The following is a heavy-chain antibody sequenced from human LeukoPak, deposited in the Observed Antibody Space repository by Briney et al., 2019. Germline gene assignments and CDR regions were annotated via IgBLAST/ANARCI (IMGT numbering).Heavy chain of an antibody. Sequence: GGSLRLSCAASGFTFSKYWMLWVRQAPGKGLESVSRINTDGTVTTYADSLKGRFTVSRDNADNTMFLQMNSVRDEDTAVYYCATKQWLAPPPDSWGQGTPVTVSS. J-gene: IGHJ4*02. V-gene: IGHV3-74*01. CDR3: ATKQWLAPPPDS. CDR2: INTDGTVT. CDR1: GFTFSKYW. D-gene: IGHD6-19*01.